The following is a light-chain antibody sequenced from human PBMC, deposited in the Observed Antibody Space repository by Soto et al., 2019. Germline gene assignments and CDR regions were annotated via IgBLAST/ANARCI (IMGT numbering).Light chain of an antibody. J-gene: IGKJ2*01. Sequence: DIVMTQSPLSLPVTPGEPASISCRSSQSLLQSNGYNYLDWYLQKPGQSPQLLIYLGSNRASGVPDRFSGSGSSTDFTLKISRVEAEDVGVYYCVQALQTPYTFGQGTKLEIK. CDR1: QSLLQSNGYNY. CDR2: LGS. V-gene: IGKV2-28*01. CDR3: VQALQTPYT.